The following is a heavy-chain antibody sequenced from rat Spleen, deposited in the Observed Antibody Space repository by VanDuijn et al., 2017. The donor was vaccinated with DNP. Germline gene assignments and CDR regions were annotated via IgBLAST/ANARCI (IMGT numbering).Heavy chain of an antibody. V-gene: IGHV5-7*01. J-gene: IGHJ2*01. CDR3: ARNNGYY. CDR1: GFAFSDYY. CDR2: ISYDGSST. D-gene: IGHD1-10*01. Sequence: EVQLVESGGGLVRPGRSLKLSCAASGFAFSDYYMAWVRQAPAKGLEWVASISYDGSSTYYRDSVKGRFTISRDNAKSTLYLQMDSLRSEDTATYYCARNNGYYWGQGVMVTVSS.